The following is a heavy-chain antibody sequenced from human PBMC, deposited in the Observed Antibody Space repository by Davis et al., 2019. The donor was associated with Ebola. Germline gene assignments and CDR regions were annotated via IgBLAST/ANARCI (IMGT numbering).Heavy chain of an antibody. D-gene: IGHD3-22*01. CDR3: ARHRAYYYDSSGYYTSYYFDY. Sequence: MPSETLSLTCAVYGGSFSGYYWSWIRQPPGKGLEWIGEINHSGSTNYNPSLKSRVTISVDTSKNQFSLKLSSVTAADTAVYYCARHRAYYYDSSGYYTSYYFDYWGQGTLVTVSS. CDR1: GGSFSGYY. V-gene: IGHV4-34*01. CDR2: INHSGST. J-gene: IGHJ4*02.